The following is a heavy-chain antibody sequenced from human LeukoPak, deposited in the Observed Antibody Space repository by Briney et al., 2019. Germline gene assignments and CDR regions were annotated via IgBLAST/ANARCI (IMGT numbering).Heavy chain of an antibody. D-gene: IGHD2-2*01. CDR3: ARPSVGPAATFDY. V-gene: IGHV4-38-2*02. Sequence: SETLSLTCTVSGYSISSGYYWGWILQPPGKGREGIGRIYHSGSTYYNPSLKSRVTISVDTSKNQFSLKLSSVTAADAAVYYCARPSVGPAATFDYWGQGTLVTVSS. CDR1: GYSISSGYY. CDR2: IYHSGST. J-gene: IGHJ4*02.